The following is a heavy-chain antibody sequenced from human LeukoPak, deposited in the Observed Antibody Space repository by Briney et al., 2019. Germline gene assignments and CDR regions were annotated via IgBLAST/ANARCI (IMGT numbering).Heavy chain of an antibody. CDR2: IIPIFDTA. CDR1: GDTFSSYA. CDR3: ASVPSSGSSGYLGD. D-gene: IGHD3-22*01. J-gene: IGHJ4*02. Sequence: SVKVSCKASGDTFSSYAISWVRQTPGQGLEWMEGIIPIFDTANYAQKYQARVTITTNKSTSTAYMDLSSLRPEDTAVYYCASVPSSGSSGYLGDWGQGTPVTVSS. V-gene: IGHV1-69*05.